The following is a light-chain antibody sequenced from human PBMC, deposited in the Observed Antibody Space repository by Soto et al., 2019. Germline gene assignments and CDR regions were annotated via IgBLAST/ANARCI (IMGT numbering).Light chain of an antibody. V-gene: IGKV1-39*01. J-gene: IGKJ1*01. CDR1: QSISSY. CDR3: QQSYSTPRT. Sequence: DIQVHQSPSSLSASVGDSVTITCRASQSISSYLNWYQQKPGKAPKLLIYAASSLQSGVPSRFSGSGSGTDFTLTISSLQPEDFATYYCQQSYSTPRTVGQGTKVDIK. CDR2: AAS.